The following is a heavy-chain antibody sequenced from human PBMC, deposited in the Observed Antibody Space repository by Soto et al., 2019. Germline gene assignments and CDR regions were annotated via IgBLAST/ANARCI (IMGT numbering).Heavy chain of an antibody. J-gene: IGHJ4*02. CDR3: AKREAGTTTWYYFDY. V-gene: IGHV3-23*01. CDR1: GFTFSNYG. Sequence: EVQLLESGGGLVQPGGSLRLSCAASGFTFSNYGMSWVRQAPGKGLEWVSSISTGGGNTYLADSVKGRFTISRDNSQNTLYLQMNSLRAADTAVYYCAKREAGTTTWYYFDYWGQGTLVTVSS. CDR2: ISTGGGNT. D-gene: IGHD3-16*01.